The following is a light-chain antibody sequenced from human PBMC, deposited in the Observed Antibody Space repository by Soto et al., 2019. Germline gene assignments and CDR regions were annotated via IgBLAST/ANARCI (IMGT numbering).Light chain of an antibody. CDR1: QSVSSY. Sequence: EIVLTQSPATLSLSPGERATLSCRASQSVSSYLAWYQQKPGQAPRLLIYDASNRATGIPARFSGSGSGTDFTLTISSIEHEAFAVYYCQQRSNCLYTFGQGNMMEIK. CDR2: DAS. J-gene: IGKJ2*01. CDR3: QQRSNCLYT. V-gene: IGKV3-11*01.